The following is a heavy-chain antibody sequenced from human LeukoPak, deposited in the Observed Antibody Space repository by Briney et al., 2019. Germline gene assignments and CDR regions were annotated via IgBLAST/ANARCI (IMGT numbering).Heavy chain of an antibody. J-gene: IGHJ4*02. CDR1: GYTFTSYG. V-gene: IGHV1-18*01. D-gene: IGHD2-15*01. CDR3: ARVAMRVVVVAAIDY. CDR2: ISAYNGNT. Sequence: GASVKVSCKASGYTFTSYGISWVRQAPGQGREWMGWISAYNGNTNYAQKLQGRVTMTTDTSTSTAYMELRSLRSDDTAVYYCARVAMRVVVVAAIDYWGQGTLVTVSS.